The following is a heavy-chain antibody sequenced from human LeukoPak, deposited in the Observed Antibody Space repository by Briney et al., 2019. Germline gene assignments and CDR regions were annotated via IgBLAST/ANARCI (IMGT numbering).Heavy chain of an antibody. CDR2: ISSSGSTI. D-gene: IGHD5-18*01. CDR3: ARVRYSYAYAMDV. Sequence: GGSLRLSRAASGFTFSDYYMSWIRQAPGQGLEWVSYISSSGSTIYYADSVKGRFTISRDNAKNSLYLQMNSLRAEDTAVYYCARVRYSYAYAMDVWGQGTTVTVSS. V-gene: IGHV3-11*01. CDR1: GFTFSDYY. J-gene: IGHJ6*02.